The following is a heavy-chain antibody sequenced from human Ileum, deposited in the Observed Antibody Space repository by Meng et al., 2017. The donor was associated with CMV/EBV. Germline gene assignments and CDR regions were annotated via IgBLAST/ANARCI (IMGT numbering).Heavy chain of an antibody. CDR1: GGSFSDDN. CDR2: ISHSGIT. J-gene: IGHJ2*01. V-gene: IGHV4-34*01. Sequence: AGLLNPSEPLSCTWPVYGGSFSDDNWSWIRQPPGKGLECIGEISHSGITNYNPSLKSRVTISIDTSKKQFSLKLSFVTAADTAVYYCARSRVYWYFDLWGRGTLVTVSS. CDR3: ARSRVYWYFDL.